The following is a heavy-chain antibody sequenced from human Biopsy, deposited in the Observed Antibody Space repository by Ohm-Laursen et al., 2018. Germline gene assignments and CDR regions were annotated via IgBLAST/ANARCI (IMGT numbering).Heavy chain of an antibody. V-gene: IGHV4-34*01. Sequence: SQTLSLTCAVYGGSFSGYYWTWIRQPPGKGLEWIGEINHRGSASYNPSLKSRITVLVDTSKNQSSLKLRSVSAADTAVYFCARALDYYDPYYYYAMDVWGQGTSVTVSS. CDR3: ARALDYYDPYYYYAMDV. D-gene: IGHD3-16*01. J-gene: IGHJ6*02. CDR2: INHRGSA. CDR1: GGSFSGYY.